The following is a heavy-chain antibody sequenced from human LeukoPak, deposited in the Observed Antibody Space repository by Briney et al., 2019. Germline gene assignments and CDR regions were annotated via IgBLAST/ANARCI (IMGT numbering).Heavy chain of an antibody. CDR1: GGSISTYY. Sequence: PSETLSLTCTVSGGSISTYYWCWIRQPPGKGLEWIGCIYYSGSTNRNPSLESRVTISVATSQNQFPLRLSSVTAADTAVYYCARESYGFGPFDYWGQGTLVTVSS. CDR3: ARESYGFGPFDY. D-gene: IGHD4-17*01. V-gene: IGHV4-59*01. J-gene: IGHJ4*02. CDR2: IYYSGST.